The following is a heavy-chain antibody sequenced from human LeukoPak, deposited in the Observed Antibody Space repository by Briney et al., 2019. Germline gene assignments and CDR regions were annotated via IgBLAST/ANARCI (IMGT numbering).Heavy chain of an antibody. D-gene: IGHD3-22*01. J-gene: IGHJ3*02. Sequence: ASVKVSCKASGYTFTSYGISWVRQAPGQGLEWMGWISACNGNTNYAQKLQGRVTMTTDTSTSTAYVELRSLRSDDTAVYYCARQATMEVGPPALSDAYDIWGTGTTV. CDR1: GYTFTSYG. CDR2: ISACNGNT. V-gene: IGHV1-18*01. CDR3: ARQATMEVGPPALSDAYDI.